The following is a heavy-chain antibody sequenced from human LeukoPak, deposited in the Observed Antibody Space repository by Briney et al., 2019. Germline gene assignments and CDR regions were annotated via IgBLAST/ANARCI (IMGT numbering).Heavy chain of an antibody. CDR1: GFTVSSNY. D-gene: IGHD2-2*01. CDR2: ISGSGGGT. V-gene: IGHV3-23*01. J-gene: IGHJ4*02. Sequence: GGSLRLSCAASGFTVSSNYMSWVRQAPGTGLGWVSAISGSGGGTYYADSVKGRFTISRDNSKNTLYLQMSSLRAEDTAIYYCAKDSCSSTTCYWDYWGQGTLVTVSS. CDR3: AKDSCSSTTCYWDY.